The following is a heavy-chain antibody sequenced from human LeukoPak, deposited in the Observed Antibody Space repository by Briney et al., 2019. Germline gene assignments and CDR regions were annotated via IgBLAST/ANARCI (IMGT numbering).Heavy chain of an antibody. Sequence: PSETLSLTCTVSGGSMDSYYWNWVRQPPGKGLEWIGYIYYSGNTKYNPSLTGRVTISVDTSKNQFSLKLSSVTAADTAVYYCARWRYSSTHRPFDYWGQGTLVTVSS. V-gene: IGHV4-59*08. D-gene: IGHD6-13*01. CDR3: ARWRYSSTHRPFDY. CDR1: GGSMDSYY. CDR2: IYYSGNT. J-gene: IGHJ4*02.